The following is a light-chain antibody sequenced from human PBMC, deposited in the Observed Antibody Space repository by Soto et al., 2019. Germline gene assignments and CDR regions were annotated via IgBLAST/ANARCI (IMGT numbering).Light chain of an antibody. J-gene: IGKJ4*01. CDR1: QSVSGY. CDR3: QQRSNWPFLT. Sequence: EIVLTQSPDTLSLSPGERATLSCRASQSVSGYLGWYQQKPGQAPRLLIYDASNRAYGVPAGFRGSGSGTNFTLTIASLEPEDFAVYYCQQRSNWPFLTFGGGTRV. CDR2: DAS. V-gene: IGKV3-11*01.